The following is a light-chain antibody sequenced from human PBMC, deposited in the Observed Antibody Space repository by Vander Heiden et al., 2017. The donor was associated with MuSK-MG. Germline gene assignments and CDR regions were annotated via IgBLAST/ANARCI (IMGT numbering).Light chain of an antibody. CDR2: GNS. J-gene: IGLJ2*01. Sequence: QSVLTQPPSVSGAPGQRATISCTGSSSNIGAGYDVHWYQQLPGTAPKLLIYGNSNRPSGVPDRFSGSKSGTSESLAITGLQAEDEADYYCQSYDSSQRVVFGGGTKLTVL. CDR3: QSYDSSQRVV. CDR1: SSNIGAGYD. V-gene: IGLV1-40*01.